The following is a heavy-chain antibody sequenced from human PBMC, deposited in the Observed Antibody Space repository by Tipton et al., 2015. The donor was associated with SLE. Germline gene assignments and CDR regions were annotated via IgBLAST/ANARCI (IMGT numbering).Heavy chain of an antibody. CDR3: AEVIAAALTGYFDC. CDR1: GGSISSYY. V-gene: IGHV4-59*08. D-gene: IGHD6-13*01. Sequence: TLSLTCTVSGGSISSYYWSWIRQPPGKGLEWIGYIYYSGSTNYNPSLKSRVTISVDTSKNQFSLKLNSVTAADTAVYYCAEVIAAALTGYFDCWGQGTLVTVSS. CDR2: IYYSGST. J-gene: IGHJ4*02.